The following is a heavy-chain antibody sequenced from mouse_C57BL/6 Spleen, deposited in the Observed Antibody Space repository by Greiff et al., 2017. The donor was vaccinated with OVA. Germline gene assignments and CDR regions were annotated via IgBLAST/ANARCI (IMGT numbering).Heavy chain of an antibody. V-gene: IGHV1-55*01. CDR2: IYPGSGST. Sequence: QVQLKQPGAELVKPGASVKMSCKASGYTFTSYWITWVKQRPGQGLEWIGDIYPGSGSTNYNEKFKSKATLTVDTSSSTAYMQLSSLTSEDSAVYYCARWDYYGSCFDYWGQGTTLTVSS. J-gene: IGHJ2*01. CDR1: GYTFTSYW. D-gene: IGHD1-1*01. CDR3: ARWDYYGSCFDY.